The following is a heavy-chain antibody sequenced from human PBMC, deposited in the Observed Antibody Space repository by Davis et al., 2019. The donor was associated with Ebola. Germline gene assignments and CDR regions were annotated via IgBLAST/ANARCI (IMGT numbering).Heavy chain of an antibody. CDR3: ARRMGYCSGGSCYAHGEYYGMDV. CDR1: GYTFTSYA. D-gene: IGHD2-15*01. CDR2: INAGNGNT. J-gene: IGHJ6*02. Sequence: ASVKVSCKASGYTFTSYAMHWVRQAPGQRLEWMGWINAGNGNTKYSQKFQGRVTITRDTSASTAYMELSSLRSEDTAVYYCARRMGYCSGGSCYAHGEYYGMDVWGQGTTVTVSS. V-gene: IGHV1-3*01.